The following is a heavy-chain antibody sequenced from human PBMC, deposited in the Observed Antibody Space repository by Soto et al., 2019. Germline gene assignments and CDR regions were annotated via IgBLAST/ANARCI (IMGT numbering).Heavy chain of an antibody. CDR1: GFTFSSYG. D-gene: IGHD2-21*02. CDR2: ISYDGSNK. CDR3: AKDSTVVVTAIGSWYFDL. V-gene: IGHV3-30*18. J-gene: IGHJ2*01. Sequence: QVLLVESGGGVVQPGRSLRLSCAASGFTFSSYGMHWVRQAPGKGLEWVAVISYDGSNKYYADSVKGRFTISRDNSKNPLYLQMNSLRAEDTAVYYCAKDSTVVVTAIGSWYFDLWGRGTLVTVSS.